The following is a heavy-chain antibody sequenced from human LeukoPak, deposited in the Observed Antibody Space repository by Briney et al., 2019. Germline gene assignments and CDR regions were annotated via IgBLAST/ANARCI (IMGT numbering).Heavy chain of an antibody. CDR1: GGSISSSSYY. CDR3: AKGVVPAARSGYYYGMDV. V-gene: IGHV4-39*07. D-gene: IGHD2-2*01. CDR2: IYYSGST. Sequence: SETLSLTCTVSGGSISSSSYYWGWTRQPPGKGLEWIGSIYYSGSTYYNPSLKSRITISVDTSKNQFSLKLSSVTAADTALYYCAKGVVPAARSGYYYGMDVWGQGTTVTVSS. J-gene: IGHJ6*02.